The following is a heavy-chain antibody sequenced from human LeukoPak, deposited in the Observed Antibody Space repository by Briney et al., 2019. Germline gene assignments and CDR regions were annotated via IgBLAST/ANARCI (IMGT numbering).Heavy chain of an antibody. D-gene: IGHD4-17*01. J-gene: IGHJ4*02. CDR3: ARGSLYGDYFRAVDY. CDR2: INPSTGGT. Sequence: ASVKVSCKASGYTFTSYGISWVRQAPGQGLEWMGWINPSTGGTNYAQKFQGRVTMTRDTSINTAYMELNRLRSDDTAVYYCARGSLYGDYFRAVDYWGQGTLVTVSS. V-gene: IGHV1-2*02. CDR1: GYTFTSYG.